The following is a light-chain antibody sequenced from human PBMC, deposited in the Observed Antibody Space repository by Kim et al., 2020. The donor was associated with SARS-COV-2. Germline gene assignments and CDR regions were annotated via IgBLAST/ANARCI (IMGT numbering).Light chain of an antibody. V-gene: IGLV4-69*01. J-gene: IGLJ3*02. CDR2: VDNDGSH. CDR1: SGNSSYA. Sequence: ASVKLTCTLSSGNSSYAIAWHQQQPEKGPRYLMKVDNDGSHFKGDGIPDRFSGSSSGAERYLTISSLQSEDEADYYCQTWGTGIRVFGGGTQLTVL. CDR3: QTWGTGIRV.